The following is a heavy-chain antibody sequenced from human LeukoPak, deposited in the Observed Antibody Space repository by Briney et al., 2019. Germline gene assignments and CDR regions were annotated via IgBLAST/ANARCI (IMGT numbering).Heavy chain of an antibody. CDR1: SGSINSYY. V-gene: IGHV4-4*07. Sequence: PSETLSLTCTVSSGSINSYYWGGVRQPPGEGLEWIGRIYTTGATQSTPSPKSRVTMSVDTSTNQFSLNLRSMTAADTAVYYCGRQGYTASHYFFDYWSQGSLVAVS. J-gene: IGHJ4*02. CDR3: GRQGYTASHYFFDY. D-gene: IGHD2-2*02. CDR2: IYTTGAT.